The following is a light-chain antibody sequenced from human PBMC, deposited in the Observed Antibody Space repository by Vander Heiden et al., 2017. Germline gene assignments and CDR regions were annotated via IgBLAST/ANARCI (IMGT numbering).Light chain of an antibody. Sequence: EIVLTQSPATLSLSPGERATLSCRASQGVSNYLAWYQQKPGQAPRLLIYDTSNRATGIPARFSGSGPGTDFTLTISSLEPEDFAVYYCQQRSNWQITFGQGTRLEIK. CDR2: DTS. J-gene: IGKJ5*01. V-gene: IGKV3D-11*01. CDR1: QGVSNY. CDR3: QQRSNWQIT.